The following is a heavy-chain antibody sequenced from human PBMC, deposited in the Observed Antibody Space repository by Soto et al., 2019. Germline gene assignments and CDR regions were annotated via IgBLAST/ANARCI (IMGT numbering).Heavy chain of an antibody. CDR1: GGSISSGDYY. D-gene: IGHD6-25*01. Sequence: QVQLQESGPGLVKPSQTLSLTCTVSGGSISSGDYYWSWIRQPPGKGLEWIGYIYHSGSTYYNPCSKSRVNRPADTSKNRFSRKLSSVTAADTAVYYCARERPDGARLAPWGQGTLVTVSS. V-gene: IGHV4-30-4*01. J-gene: IGHJ5*02. CDR2: IYHSGST. CDR3: ARERPDGARLAP.